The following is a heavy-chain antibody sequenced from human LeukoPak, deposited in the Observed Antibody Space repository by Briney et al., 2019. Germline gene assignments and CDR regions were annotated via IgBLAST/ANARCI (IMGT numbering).Heavy chain of an antibody. CDR2: IYYSGST. Sequence: PSETLSLTCTVSGGSISSYYWSWIRQPPRKGLEWIGYIYYSGSTNYNTSLKSRVTISVDTSKNQFSLKLSSVTAADTAVYYCARAHCSSTSCYSYYYYGMDVWGQGTTVTVSS. D-gene: IGHD2-2*01. V-gene: IGHV4-59*01. J-gene: IGHJ6*02. CDR3: ARAHCSSTSCYSYYYYGMDV. CDR1: GGSISSYY.